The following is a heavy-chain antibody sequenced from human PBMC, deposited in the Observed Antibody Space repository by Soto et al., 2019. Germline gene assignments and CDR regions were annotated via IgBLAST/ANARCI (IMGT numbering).Heavy chain of an antibody. Sequence: EVQLLESGGGLVQPGGSLRLSCAASGFTVSSYAMRWVRQAPGKGLEWVSTFTGSDSSTYYADSVKGRFTISRDNSKNTLYLQMNSLTAEDAAVYYCAKAMAEVHHCYGMDVWGQGTTVTVSS. D-gene: IGHD6-19*01. J-gene: IGHJ6*02. CDR1: GFTVSSYA. CDR3: AKAMAEVHHCYGMDV. CDR2: FTGSDSST. V-gene: IGHV3-23*01.